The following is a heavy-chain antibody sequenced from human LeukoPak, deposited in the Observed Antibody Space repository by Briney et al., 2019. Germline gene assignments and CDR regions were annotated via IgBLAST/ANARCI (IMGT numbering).Heavy chain of an antibody. V-gene: IGHV3-74*01. J-gene: IGHJ4*02. CDR2: INNDGSTT. Sequence: GGSLRLSCAVSGFTFSSYWMHWVRQAPGKGLVWVSRINNDGSTTAYADSVKGRFTISRDNTKNALYLQMNSLRAEDTAVYYCARTYSSFDYWGQGTLVTVSS. CDR3: ARTYSSFDY. CDR1: GFTFSSYW. D-gene: IGHD6-19*01.